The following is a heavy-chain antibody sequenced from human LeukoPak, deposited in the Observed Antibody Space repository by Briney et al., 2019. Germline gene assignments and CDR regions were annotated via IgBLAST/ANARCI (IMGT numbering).Heavy chain of an antibody. V-gene: IGHV3-23*01. D-gene: IGHD2-15*01. CDR1: GFSFSSYA. J-gene: IGHJ6*03. Sequence: GGSLRLSCAASGFSFSSYAMSWVRQAPGKGLEWVSSISGSGDNTYYADSVKGRFTISRDNSKNTLYLQMNSLRAEDTAVYYCARDPPQGGTQYYYYYYMDVWGKGTTVTVSS. CDR2: ISGSGDNT. CDR3: ARDPPQGGTQYYYYYYMDV.